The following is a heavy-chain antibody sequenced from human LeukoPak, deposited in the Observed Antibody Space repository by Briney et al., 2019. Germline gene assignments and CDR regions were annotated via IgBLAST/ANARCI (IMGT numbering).Heavy chain of an antibody. J-gene: IGHJ4*02. CDR3: AREISASSSWDY. CDR2: INPNSGGT. V-gene: IGHV1-2*02. D-gene: IGHD6-13*01. Sequence: ASVKVSCKASGYTFTGYYMHWVRQAPGQGLEWMGWINPNSGGTNYAQKFQGRVTMTRDTSISTAYMELGRLRSDDTAVYYCAREISASSSWDYWGQGTLVTVSS. CDR1: GYTFTGYY.